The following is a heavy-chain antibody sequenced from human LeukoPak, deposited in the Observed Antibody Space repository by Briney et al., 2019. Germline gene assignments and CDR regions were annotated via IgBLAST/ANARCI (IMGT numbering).Heavy chain of an antibody. CDR3: VKDDDYGDYASDY. D-gene: IGHD4-17*01. V-gene: IGHV3-23*01. CDR1: GFTFSSYA. J-gene: IGHJ4*02. Sequence: GGSLRLSCAASGFTFSSYAMSWVRQAPGKGLEWVSAISGSGGSTYYADSVKGRFTISRDDSKNTLYLQMNSLRAEDTAVYYCVKDDDYGDYASDYWGQGTLVTVSS. CDR2: ISGSGGST.